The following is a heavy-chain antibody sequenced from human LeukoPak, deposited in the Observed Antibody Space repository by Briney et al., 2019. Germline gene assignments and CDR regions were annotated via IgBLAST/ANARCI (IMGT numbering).Heavy chain of an antibody. Sequence: PGGSLRLSCAASGFTFSSYSMNWVRQAPGKGLEWVSYISSSSSTIYYADSVKGRFTISRDNAKNSLYLQMNGLRAEDTAVYYCARAGEVVVVEAATPLDYWGQGTLVTVSS. CDR1: GFTFSSYS. V-gene: IGHV3-48*01. CDR3: ARAGEVVVVEAATPLDY. D-gene: IGHD2-15*01. J-gene: IGHJ4*02. CDR2: ISSSSSTI.